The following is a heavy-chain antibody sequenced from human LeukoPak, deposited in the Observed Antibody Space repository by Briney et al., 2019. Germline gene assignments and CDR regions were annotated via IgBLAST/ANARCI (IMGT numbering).Heavy chain of an antibody. J-gene: IGHJ5*02. CDR1: GFTFTNYS. CDR2: ISSSSTYK. V-gene: IGHV3-21*01. Sequence: GGSLRLSCAASGFTFTNYSMNWVRQTPGKGLEWVSSISSSSTYKYYADSVKGRFTISRDNARNSLYQQMNSLRVDDTAVYYCYPHYYGSGNLNWFDPWGQGTLVTVSS. CDR3: YPHYYGSGNLNWFDP. D-gene: IGHD3-10*01.